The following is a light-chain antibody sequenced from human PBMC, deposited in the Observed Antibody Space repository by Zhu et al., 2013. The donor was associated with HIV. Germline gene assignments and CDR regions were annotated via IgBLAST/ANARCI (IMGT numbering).Light chain of an antibody. Sequence: QSALTQPASVSGSPGQSITISCTGTSSDIGAYNYVSWYQQHPGKAPKVMIYEVSNRPSGVSSRFSGSKSGNSASLTISGLRAEDEADYYCTSYTTSSSYVFGTGTKVTVL. CDR2: EVS. V-gene: IGLV2-14*01. CDR3: TSYTTSSSYV. J-gene: IGLJ1*01. CDR1: SSDIGAYNY.